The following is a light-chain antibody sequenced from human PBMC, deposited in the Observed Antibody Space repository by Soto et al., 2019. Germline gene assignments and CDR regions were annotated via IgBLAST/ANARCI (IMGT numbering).Light chain of an antibody. Sequence: EIVLTQSPGTLSLSPGERATLSCRASQSVSSSFLAWYQQKPGQAHRLLIYGASSRATGIPVRFSGSGSGTDFTLTISRLEPEDFAVYYCQQCGGSPITFGQGTRLE. J-gene: IGKJ5*01. V-gene: IGKV3-20*01. CDR1: QSVSSSF. CDR3: QQCGGSPIT. CDR2: GAS.